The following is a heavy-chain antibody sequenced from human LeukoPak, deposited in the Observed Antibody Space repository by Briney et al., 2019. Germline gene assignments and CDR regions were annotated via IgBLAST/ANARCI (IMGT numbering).Heavy chain of an antibody. J-gene: IGHJ3*02. D-gene: IGHD6-19*01. V-gene: IGHV1-18*01. Sequence: AAVKVSCKASGYTFTSYGISWVRQAPVQGLEWMGWISAYNGNTNYAQKLQGRVTMTTDTSTSTAYMELRSLRSDDTAVYYCARVGYSSDANAFDIWGQGTMVTVSS. CDR2: ISAYNGNT. CDR3: ARVGYSSDANAFDI. CDR1: GYTFTSYG.